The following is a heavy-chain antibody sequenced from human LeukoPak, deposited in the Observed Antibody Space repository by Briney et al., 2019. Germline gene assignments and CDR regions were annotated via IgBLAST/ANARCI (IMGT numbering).Heavy chain of an antibody. J-gene: IGHJ3*02. Sequence: SETLSLTCTVSGGSIISSGDYWWGWIRQPPGKGLEWIGSIYYTGTTYNDPSLKSRVTISVDTSKSHFSLRLTSVTAADTAVYYCARQRASGAWAFDIWGQGTMVTVSS. CDR2: IYYTGTT. V-gene: IGHV4-39*01. CDR1: GGSIISSGDY. D-gene: IGHD3-10*01. CDR3: ARQRASGAWAFDI.